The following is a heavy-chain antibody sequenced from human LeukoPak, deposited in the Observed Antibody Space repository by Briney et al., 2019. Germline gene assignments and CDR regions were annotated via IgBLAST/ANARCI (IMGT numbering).Heavy chain of an antibody. Sequence: TGGSLRLSCAASGITVSSNYMSWVRQAPGKGLEWVSVIYSGGSTYYADSVKGRFTISRDNSKNTLYLQTNSLRAEDTAVYYCAKDFRRTYYYDSSGWVLDYWGQGTLVTVSS. CDR3: AKDFRRTYYYDSSGWVLDY. D-gene: IGHD3-22*01. CDR1: GITVSSNY. V-gene: IGHV3-66*01. CDR2: IYSGGST. J-gene: IGHJ4*02.